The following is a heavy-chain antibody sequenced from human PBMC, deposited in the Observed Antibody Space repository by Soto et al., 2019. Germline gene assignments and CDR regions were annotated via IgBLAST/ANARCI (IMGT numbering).Heavy chain of an antibody. V-gene: IGHV4-38-2*02. D-gene: IGHD6-13*01. Sequence: SETLSLSSTVSGCSISSGYDWGWIRQPPGKGLEWIGSIYHSGSTYYNPSLKSRVTISVDTSKNQFSLKLSSVTAADTAVYYCARVLYSSSWYRMDVWGQGTTVTVS. CDR2: IYHSGST. CDR3: ARVLYSSSWYRMDV. CDR1: GCSISSGYD. J-gene: IGHJ6*02.